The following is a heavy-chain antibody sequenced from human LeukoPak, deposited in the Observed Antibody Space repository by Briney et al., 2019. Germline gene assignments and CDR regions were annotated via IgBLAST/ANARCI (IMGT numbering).Heavy chain of an antibody. Sequence: GGSLRLSCAASGFTFSSYAMSWVRQAPGKGLEWVSGISWNSGSIGYADSVKGRFTISRDNAKNSLYLQMNSLRAEDTALYYCAKTRIVGANYFDYWGQGTLVTVSS. CDR3: AKTRIVGANYFDY. D-gene: IGHD1-26*01. CDR1: GFTFSSYA. V-gene: IGHV3-9*01. CDR2: ISWNSGSI. J-gene: IGHJ4*02.